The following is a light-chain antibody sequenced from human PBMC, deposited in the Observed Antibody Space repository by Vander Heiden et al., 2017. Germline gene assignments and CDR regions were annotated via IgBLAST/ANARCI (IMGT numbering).Light chain of an antibody. Sequence: DIQMTQSPSTLSASVGDRVTIPCRASQSISSWLAWYQQKPGKAPKLLIYKASSLESGVPSRFSGSGSGTEFTLTISSLQHDDFATYYCQQYNSYPYTFGQGTKLEIK. J-gene: IGKJ2*01. CDR3: QQYNSYPYT. CDR1: QSISSW. V-gene: IGKV1-5*03. CDR2: KAS.